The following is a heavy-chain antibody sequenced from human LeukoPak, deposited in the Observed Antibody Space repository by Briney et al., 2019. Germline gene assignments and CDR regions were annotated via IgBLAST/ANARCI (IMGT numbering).Heavy chain of an antibody. D-gene: IGHD6-13*01. Sequence: SETLSLTCAVCGGSFSGYYWSWIRQPPGKGLEWIGEINHSGSTNYNPSLKSRVTISVDTSKNQFSLKLSSVTAADTAVYYCARGGEIAAAGGWFDPWGQGTLVTVSS. CDR1: GGSFSGYY. CDR3: ARGGEIAAAGGWFDP. J-gene: IGHJ5*02. CDR2: INHSGST. V-gene: IGHV4-34*01.